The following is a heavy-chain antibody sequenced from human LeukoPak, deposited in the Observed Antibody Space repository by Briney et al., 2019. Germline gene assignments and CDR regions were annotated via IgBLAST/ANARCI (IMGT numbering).Heavy chain of an antibody. Sequence: GGSLRLSYAAAGFTFDDYAMHWVRQAPGKGLEWVSGISWNSGSIGYADSVKGRFTISRDNAKNSLYLQMDSLRAEDTALYYCAKDMAYSYYYDSSGAFDIWGQGTMVTVSS. D-gene: IGHD3-22*01. V-gene: IGHV3-9*01. CDR2: ISWNSGSI. CDR1: GFTFDDYA. CDR3: AKDMAYSYYYDSSGAFDI. J-gene: IGHJ3*02.